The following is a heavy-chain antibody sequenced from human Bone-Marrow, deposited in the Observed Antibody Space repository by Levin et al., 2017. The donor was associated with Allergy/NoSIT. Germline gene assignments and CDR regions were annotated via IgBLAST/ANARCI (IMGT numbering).Heavy chain of an antibody. Sequence: GGSLRLSCAASGFTFSSYAMNWVRQAPGKGLEWVSAISGSGYGTYYADSVKGRSTISRDNSKNTLYLQMNSLRAEDTSVYYCAKDGGDYIWGRYRYEAPGFDYWGQGTLVTVSS. V-gene: IGHV3-23*01. J-gene: IGHJ4*02. D-gene: IGHD3-16*02. CDR3: AKDGGDYIWGRYRYEAPGFDY. CDR2: ISGSGYGT. CDR1: GFTFSSYA.